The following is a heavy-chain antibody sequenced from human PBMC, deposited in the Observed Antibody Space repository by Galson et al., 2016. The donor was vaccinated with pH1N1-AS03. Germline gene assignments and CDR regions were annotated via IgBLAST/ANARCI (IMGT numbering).Heavy chain of an antibody. Sequence: SVKVSCKASAGTFNTYSINWVRQAPGQGLEWMGGIIPIFGTPNYAQKFQGRVTITADDSTGTAYMELSSLRSDDTAVYYCARDRYRDTSTDFYESAHWGQGTLVTVSS. CDR3: ARDRYRDTSTDFYESAH. D-gene: IGHD2/OR15-2a*01. CDR2: IIPIFGTP. J-gene: IGHJ4*02. V-gene: IGHV1-69*13. CDR1: AGTFNTYS.